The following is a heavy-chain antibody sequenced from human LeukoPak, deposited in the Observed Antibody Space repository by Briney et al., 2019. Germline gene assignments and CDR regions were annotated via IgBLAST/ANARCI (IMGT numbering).Heavy chain of an antibody. D-gene: IGHD1-1*01. CDR2: IYYSGST. CDR3: ARGRRPGAGRRHYYGMDV. J-gene: IGHJ6*02. Sequence: SETLSLTCTVSGGSISSGGYYWSWIRQHPGKGLEWIGYIYYSGSTYYNPSLKSRVTISVDTSKNQFSLKLSSVTAADTAVYYCARGRRPGAGRRHYYGMDVWGQGTTVTVSS. CDR1: GGSISSGGYY. V-gene: IGHV4-31*03.